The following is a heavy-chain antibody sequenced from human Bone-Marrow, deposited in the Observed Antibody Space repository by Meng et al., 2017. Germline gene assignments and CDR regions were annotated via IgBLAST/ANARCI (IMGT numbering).Heavy chain of an antibody. V-gene: IGHV1-2*02. Sequence: ASVKVSCYASGYTFTGYYMHWVRQAPGQRLEWMGWANPNSGGTNYAQKFQGRVTMTRVTSISTAYMKLSRLRSDDTAVYYCARVGRSGGYCSGSGCYSYWGQGTLVTVSS. CDR1: GYTFTGYY. CDR3: ARVGRSGGYCSGSGCYSY. CDR2: ANPNSGGT. D-gene: IGHD2-15*01. J-gene: IGHJ4*02.